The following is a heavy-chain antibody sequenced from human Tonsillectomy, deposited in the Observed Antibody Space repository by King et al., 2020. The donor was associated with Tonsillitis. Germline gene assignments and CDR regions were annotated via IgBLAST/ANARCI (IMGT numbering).Heavy chain of an antibody. Sequence: VQLVESGGGLVKPGGSLRLSCAASGFSLSSHSMNWVRQVPGKGLEWVSSISIRSTYIYYADSLKGRFTISRDNAKNSLFLEMNNLGADDTALYYCARDVRCCGSGSYKKGGGYCGMDVWGQGTTVTVS. CDR3: ARDVRCCGSGSYKKGGGYCGMDV. J-gene: IGHJ6*02. CDR2: ISIRSTYI. V-gene: IGHV3-21*06. D-gene: IGHD3-10*01. CDR1: GFSLSSHS.